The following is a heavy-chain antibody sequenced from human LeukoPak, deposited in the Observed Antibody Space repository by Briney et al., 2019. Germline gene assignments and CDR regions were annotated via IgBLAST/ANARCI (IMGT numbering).Heavy chain of an antibody. CDR1: GFTFSDYR. V-gene: IGHV3-21*01. Sequence: GGSLRLSCAASGFTFSDYRMNWVRQAPGKGLEWVSSISSRSAYIHYTDSVKGRFNISRDNAENSLYLQMNNLRADDTAVYYCARDRSGSYPYYFDYWGQGTLVTVSS. CDR3: ARDRSGSYPYYFDY. CDR2: ISSRSAYI. D-gene: IGHD1-26*01. J-gene: IGHJ4*02.